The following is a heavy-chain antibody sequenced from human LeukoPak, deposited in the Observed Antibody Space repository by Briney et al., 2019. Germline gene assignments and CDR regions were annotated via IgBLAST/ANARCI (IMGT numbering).Heavy chain of an antibody. CDR2: ISSSSSYI. Sequence: GGSLRLSCATSGFTFSNHGMNWVRQAPGKGLEWVSGISSSSSYIYYADSVKGRFTISRDNAKNSLYLQMNSLRAEDTAVYYCASRVGWGQGTLVTVSS. CDR3: ASRVG. V-gene: IGHV3-21*01. CDR1: GFTFSNHG. J-gene: IGHJ4*02. D-gene: IGHD1-26*01.